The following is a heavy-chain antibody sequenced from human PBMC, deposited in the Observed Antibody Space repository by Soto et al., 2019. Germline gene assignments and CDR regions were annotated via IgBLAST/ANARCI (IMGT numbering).Heavy chain of an antibody. D-gene: IGHD4-17*01. Sequence: PSETLSLTCTVSGGSISSGGYYWSWIRQHPGKGLEWIGYIYYSGSTNYNPSLKSRVTISVDTSKNQFSLKLSSVTAADTAVYYCAREVGDQRENYNWFDPWGQGTLVTVSS. CDR3: AREVGDQRENYNWFDP. CDR1: GGSISSGGYY. CDR2: IYYSGST. J-gene: IGHJ5*02. V-gene: IGHV4-61*08.